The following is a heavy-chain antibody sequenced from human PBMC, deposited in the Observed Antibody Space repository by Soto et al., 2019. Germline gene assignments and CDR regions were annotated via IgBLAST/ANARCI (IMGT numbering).Heavy chain of an antibody. J-gene: IGHJ4*02. CDR2: VSGSGNST. V-gene: IGHV3-23*01. CDR3: ARYRSSTSCYPGFDY. D-gene: IGHD2-2*01. CDR1: GFIFSSFA. Sequence: EVQLLESGGGLVQPGGSLRLSCAASGFIFSSFAMSWVRQAPGKGLEWVSAVSGSGNSTYYADSVKGRFIISRDNSKSTLYLQMNRLRAEDTAVYYCARYRSSTSCYPGFDYWGQKTLVTVSS.